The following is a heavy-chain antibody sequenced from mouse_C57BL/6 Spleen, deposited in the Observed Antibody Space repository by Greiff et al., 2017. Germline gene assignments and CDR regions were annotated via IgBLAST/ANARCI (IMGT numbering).Heavy chain of an antibody. Sequence: EVQLQQSGPELVKPGASVKISCKASGYTFTDYYMNWVKQSHGKSLEWIGDINPNNGGTSYNQKFKGKATLTVDKSSSTAYMELRSLTSEDSAVYYCARGYYSNLYWYCDVWGTGTTVTVSS. CDR3: ARGYYSNLYWYCDV. CDR1: GYTFTDYY. V-gene: IGHV1-26*01. CDR2: INPNNGGT. D-gene: IGHD2-5*01. J-gene: IGHJ1*03.